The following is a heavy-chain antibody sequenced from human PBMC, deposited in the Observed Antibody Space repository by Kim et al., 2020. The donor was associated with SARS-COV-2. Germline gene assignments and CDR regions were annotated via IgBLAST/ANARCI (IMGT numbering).Heavy chain of an antibody. CDR2: IYYSGST. D-gene: IGHD6-13*01. Sequence: SETLSLTCTVSGGSISSGGYYWSWIRQHPGKGLEWIGYIYYSGSTYYNPSLKSRVTISVDTSKNQFSLKLSSVTAADTAVYYCARDGAAASYYYYGMDVWGQGTTVTVSS. CDR1: GGSISSGGYY. CDR3: ARDGAAASYYYYGMDV. J-gene: IGHJ6*02. V-gene: IGHV4-31*03.